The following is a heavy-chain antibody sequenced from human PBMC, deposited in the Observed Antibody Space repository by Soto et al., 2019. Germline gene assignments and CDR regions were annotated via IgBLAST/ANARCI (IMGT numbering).Heavy chain of an antibody. V-gene: IGHV4-59*08. CDR1: GGSISSYY. Sequence: QVQLQESGPGLVKPSETLYLSCAVSGGSISSYYWSWIRQPPGKGLEWIGYIYYSGSTNYNPSLTSRVPISVDTSKNQFSLKLSSVTAADTAVYYCASGMYCGGDCYSGYWYFDLWGRDTLVTVSS. CDR3: ASGMYCGGDCYSGYWYFDL. J-gene: IGHJ2*01. D-gene: IGHD2-21*02. CDR2: IYYSGST.